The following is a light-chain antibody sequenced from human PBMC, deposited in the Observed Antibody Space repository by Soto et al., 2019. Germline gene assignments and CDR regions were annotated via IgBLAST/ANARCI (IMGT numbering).Light chain of an antibody. CDR2: GAS. Sequence: EIVLTQSPGTLSLSPGERATLSCRASQSVSSSYFAWYQQKPGQAPRLLIYGASSRATGIPDRFSGSGSGTDFTLTISRLEPEDFAVYYCQQYPVTCGGGTKVEIK. J-gene: IGKJ4*01. CDR3: QQYPVT. V-gene: IGKV3-20*01. CDR1: QSVSSSY.